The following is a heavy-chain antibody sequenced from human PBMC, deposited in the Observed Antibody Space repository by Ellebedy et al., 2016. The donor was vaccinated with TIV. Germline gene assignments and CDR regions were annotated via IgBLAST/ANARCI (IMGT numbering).Heavy chain of an antibody. CDR2: ITTDGSET. J-gene: IGHJ5*02. CDR1: GFSFSNFW. D-gene: IGHD3-3*01. Sequence: GESLKISCAAWGFSFSNFWMSWVRQAPGKGLEWVAHITTDGSETYYVDSVKGRFTISRENAKNALLLQMDGLRVDDSAVYYCVGFGVFNLWGQGAPVTVSS. CDR3: VGFGVFNL. V-gene: IGHV3-7*01.